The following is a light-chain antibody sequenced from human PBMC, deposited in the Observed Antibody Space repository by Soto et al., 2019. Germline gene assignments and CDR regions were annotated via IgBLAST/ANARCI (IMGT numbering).Light chain of an antibody. CDR1: HSVSSY. CDR2: CSS. J-gene: IGKJ1*01. CDR3: QQYYRWPWT. V-gene: IGKV3-15*01. Sequence: EIVMTQSPATKSVSSGERATLSCGAIHSVSSYLAWYQHKPCQTPRLLIYCSSNRATGIPPRFSGSGSGTDFTLTISSLQSEDFAVYYCQQYYRWPWTFGQGTKV.